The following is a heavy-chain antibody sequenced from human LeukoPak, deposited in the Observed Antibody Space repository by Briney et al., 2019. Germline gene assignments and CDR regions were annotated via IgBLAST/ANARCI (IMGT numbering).Heavy chain of an antibody. Sequence: GGSLRLSCAASGFVVSANYMSWVRQAPGKGLEWVAVISYDGSNKYYADSVKGRFTISRDNSKNTLYLQMNSLRAEDTAVYYCARDSDIVVVVAYPYYFDYWGQGTLVTVSS. D-gene: IGHD2-15*01. V-gene: IGHV3-30*03. J-gene: IGHJ4*02. CDR3: ARDSDIVVVVAYPYYFDY. CDR2: ISYDGSNK. CDR1: GFVVSANY.